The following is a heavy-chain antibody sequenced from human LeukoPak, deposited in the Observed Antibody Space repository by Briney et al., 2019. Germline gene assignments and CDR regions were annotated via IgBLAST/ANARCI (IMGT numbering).Heavy chain of an antibody. V-gene: IGHV4-4*07. J-gene: IGHJ4*02. D-gene: IGHD3-10*01. CDR2: IYTSGST. Sequence: PSETLSLTCSVSGGSISNYYWSWIRQPAGKGLEWIGRIYTSGSTNYNPSLKSRVTMSVDTSKNQFSLKLSSVTAADTAVYYCARALGGYYGSGSYYNVEYFDYWGQGTLVTVSS. CDR1: GGSISNYY. CDR3: ARALGGYYGSGSYYNVEYFDY.